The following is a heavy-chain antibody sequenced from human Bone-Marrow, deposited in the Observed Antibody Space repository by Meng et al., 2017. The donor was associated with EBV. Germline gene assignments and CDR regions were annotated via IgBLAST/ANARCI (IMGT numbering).Heavy chain of an antibody. Sequence: QVQLVQFGAEVKKSGSSVKVSCKGSGGSFSRYGVVWVRQSPGLGLEWMGGTIPLFGPAKFARKFQGRVTVTADESTNTAYMELSSLTSEDTAVYFCARPDDYNFKGFYHWGQGTLVTVSS. D-gene: IGHD5-24*01. CDR3: ARPDDYNFKGFYH. CDR1: GGSFSRYG. J-gene: IGHJ4*02. CDR2: TIPLFGPA. V-gene: IGHV1-69*01.